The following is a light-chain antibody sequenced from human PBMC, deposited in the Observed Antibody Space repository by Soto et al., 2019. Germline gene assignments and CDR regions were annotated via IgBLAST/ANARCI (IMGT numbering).Light chain of an antibody. CDR2: ATS. CDR1: QNVAHF. V-gene: IGKV1-39*01. J-gene: IGKJ5*01. Sequence: DIQMTQSPSSLSASVGDRVNITCRASQNVAHFLNWYQQKPGKAPKLLIYATSSLHSGVPSRFSGSGFGTDFTLTISSLQTEDFATYYCQQNYSPPPMTFGQGTRLEIK. CDR3: QQNYSPPPMT.